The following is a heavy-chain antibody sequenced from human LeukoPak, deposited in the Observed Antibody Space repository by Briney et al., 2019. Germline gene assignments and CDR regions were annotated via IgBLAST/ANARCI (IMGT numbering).Heavy chain of an antibody. J-gene: IGHJ3*02. CDR3: ARDLRYCSSASCSGNGAFDI. D-gene: IGHD2-2*01. CDR1: GFIFSNYN. V-gene: IGHV3-21*01. CDR2: TSSSRSFI. Sequence: TTGGSLRLSCAASGFIFSNYNMNWVRQAPGEGLEWVSSTSSSRSFIYYADSVKGRFTISRDNARNSLFLQMNSLRAEDTAVYYCARDLRYCSSASCSGNGAFDIWGQGTMVTVS.